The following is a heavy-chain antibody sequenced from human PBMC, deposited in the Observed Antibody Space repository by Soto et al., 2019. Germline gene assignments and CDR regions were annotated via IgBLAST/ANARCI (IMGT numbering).Heavy chain of an antibody. CDR2: ISAYNGNT. CDR1: GYTFTSYG. Sequence: QVQLVQSGAEVKKPGASVKVSCKASGYTFTSYGISWLRQAPGQGLEWMGWISAYNGNTNYAQKLQGRVTMTTDTSTSTAYMELRSLRSDDTAVYYCAREGCSGGSCYFYYYYYGMDVWGQGTTVTVSS. D-gene: IGHD2-15*01. J-gene: IGHJ6*02. CDR3: AREGCSGGSCYFYYYYYGMDV. V-gene: IGHV1-18*01.